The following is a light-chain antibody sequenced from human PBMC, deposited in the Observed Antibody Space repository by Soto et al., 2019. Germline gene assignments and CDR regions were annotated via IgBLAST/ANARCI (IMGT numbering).Light chain of an antibody. CDR1: QSVSSSY. CDR2: GAS. J-gene: IGKJ1*01. V-gene: IGKV3-20*01. CDR3: QQYGSSPLT. Sequence: EVVLTQSPITLSLSPGERATLSCRTSQSVSSSYLAWYHQKPGQAPRLLIYGASSRATGIPDRFSGSGSGTDFTLTISRLEPEDFAVYYCQQYGSSPLTFGQGTKV.